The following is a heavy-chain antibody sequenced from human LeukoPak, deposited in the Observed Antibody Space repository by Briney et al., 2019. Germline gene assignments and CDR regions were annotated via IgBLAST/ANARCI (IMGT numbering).Heavy chain of an antibody. J-gene: IGHJ6*02. CDR2: IKSDGSRT. CDR3: ARDHSSSRDYYYYYGMDV. Sequence: PGGSLRLSCAASGFTFSNYWMHWVRQAPGKGLVWVSRIKSDGSRTDYADSVKGRFTISRDNAKNTLYLQMNSLRAEDTAVYYCARDHSSSRDYYYYYGMDVWGQGTTVTVSS. V-gene: IGHV3-74*01. D-gene: IGHD6-13*01. CDR1: GFTFSNYW.